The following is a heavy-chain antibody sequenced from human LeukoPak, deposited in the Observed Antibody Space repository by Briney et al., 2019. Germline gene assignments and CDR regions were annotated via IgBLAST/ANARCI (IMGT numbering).Heavy chain of an antibody. CDR3: ARRAPYSYEWSTLDY. V-gene: IGHV4-39*07. CDR1: GGSISSSSYY. D-gene: IGHD5-18*01. J-gene: IGHJ4*02. CDR2: IYYSGST. Sequence: PSETLSLTCTVSGGSISSSSYYWGWIRQSPGKGLEWIGSIYYSGSTNYNPSLKGRVTISVDTSKNQFSLKLSSVTAADTAVYYCARRAPYSYEWSTLDYWGQGTLVTVSS.